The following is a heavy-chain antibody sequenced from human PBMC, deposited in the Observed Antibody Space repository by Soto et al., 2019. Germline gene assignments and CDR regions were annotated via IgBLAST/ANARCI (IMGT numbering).Heavy chain of an antibody. V-gene: IGHV4-34*01. CDR2: INQSGTT. J-gene: IGHJ5*02. CDR3: ARYSSITSSRGYCFDP. Sequence: QVQLQQWGAGLLEPSETLSLTCAVYGGSFSGYYWSWIRQPPGKGLEWIGEINQSGTTNHNPSLKSRFTIAVDTSKNQFALELATVTAVDTAVYYCARYSSITSSRGYCFDPWGQGTLVTVSS. D-gene: IGHD3-22*01. CDR1: GGSFSGYY.